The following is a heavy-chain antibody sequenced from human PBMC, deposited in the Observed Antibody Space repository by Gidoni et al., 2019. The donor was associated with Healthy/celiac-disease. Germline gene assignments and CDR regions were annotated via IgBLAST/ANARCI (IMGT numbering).Heavy chain of an antibody. CDR1: GGSFSGYY. V-gene: IGHV4-34*01. J-gene: IGHJ4*02. CDR2: INHSGST. CDR3: ARGSDCSGGSCYFNLFYY. Sequence: QVQLQQWGAGLLKPSETLSLTCAVYGGSFSGYYWSWLRQPPGKGLEWIGEINHSGSTNYNPSLKSRVTISVDTSKNQFSLKLSSVTAADTAVYYCARGSDCSGGSCYFNLFYYWGQGTLVTVSS. D-gene: IGHD2-15*01.